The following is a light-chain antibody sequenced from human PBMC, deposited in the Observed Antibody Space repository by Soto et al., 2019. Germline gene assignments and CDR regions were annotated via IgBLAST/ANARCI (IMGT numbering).Light chain of an antibody. CDR3: RSFAGSSTHV. J-gene: IGLJ1*01. CDR2: EGS. Sequence: QPALTQPASVSGPPRQSITISCTGTSRDNENYNLVSWYQQHPGKAPKLMIYEGSKRPSGVSNRFSGSKSGNTASLTISGFQAEDEADYSCRSFAGSSTHVVGTG. CDR1: SRDNENYNL. V-gene: IGLV2-23*01.